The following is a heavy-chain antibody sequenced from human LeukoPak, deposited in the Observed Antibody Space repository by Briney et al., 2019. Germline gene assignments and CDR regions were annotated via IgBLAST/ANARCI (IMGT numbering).Heavy chain of an antibody. CDR2: ISGSAYST. J-gene: IGHJ4*02. CDR1: GFTFSSDA. Sequence: GGSLRLSCAASGFTFSSDAMSWVRQAPGKGLEWVSAISGSAYSTYYADSVKGRFTISRDNSKNTLYLQMNSLRAEDTAVYYCAKGTVAAPPIDYWGQGTLVTVSS. V-gene: IGHV3-23*01. D-gene: IGHD6-19*01. CDR3: AKGTVAAPPIDY.